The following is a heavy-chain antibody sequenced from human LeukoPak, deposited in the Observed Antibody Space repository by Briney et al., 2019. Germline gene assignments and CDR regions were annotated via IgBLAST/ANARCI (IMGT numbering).Heavy chain of an antibody. D-gene: IGHD2-8*02. V-gene: IGHV1-46*01. CDR2: INPSGGSP. CDR3: ARVRAYWSAFDI. Sequence: ASVKVSCKTFGYTFTSYYMHWVRQAPGQGLEWMGIINPSGGSPSYAQKFQGRVTLTRDMSTSTVYMEVSSLRSEDTAVYYCARVRAYWSAFDIWGQGTMVTVSS. J-gene: IGHJ3*02. CDR1: GYTFTSYY.